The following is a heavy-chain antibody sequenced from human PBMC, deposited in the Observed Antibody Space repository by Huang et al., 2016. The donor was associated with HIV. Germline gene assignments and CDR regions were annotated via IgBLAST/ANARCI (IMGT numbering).Heavy chain of an antibody. D-gene: IGHD2-2*01. CDR1: GDSLSGFF. V-gene: IGHV4-34*01. Sequence: QVRLDQWGAGLLKPSETLTLTCAVYGDSLSGFFWSWIRQSPGRGLDGIGERTQSGRTNYNPSLKRRGTIAIDTSKKQFSLKLKSVTADDTSTYYCARGRGTSWSFFDTWGQGSFVTVSS. J-gene: IGHJ5*02. CDR2: RTQSGRT. CDR3: ARGRGTSWSFFDT.